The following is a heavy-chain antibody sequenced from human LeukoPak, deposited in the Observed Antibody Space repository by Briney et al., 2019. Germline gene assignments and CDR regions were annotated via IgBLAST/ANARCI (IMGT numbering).Heavy chain of an antibody. J-gene: IGHJ4*02. CDR2: IGTAGDT. V-gene: IGHV3-13*01. D-gene: IGHD3-16*02. CDR3: ARGELSTANFDY. CDR1: GFTFSSYD. Sequence: PGGSLRLSCAASGFTFSSYDMHWVRHATGKGLEWVSAIGTAGDTYYPGSVKGRFTISRENAKNSLYLQMNSLRAGDTAVYYCARGELSTANFDYWGQGTLVTVSS.